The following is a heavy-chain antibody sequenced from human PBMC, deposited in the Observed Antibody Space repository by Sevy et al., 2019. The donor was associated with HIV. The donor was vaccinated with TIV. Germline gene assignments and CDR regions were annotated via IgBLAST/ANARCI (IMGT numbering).Heavy chain of an antibody. D-gene: IGHD2-15*01. CDR1: GFTFSSYS. CDR2: ISSSSSYI. V-gene: IGHV3-21*01. J-gene: IGHJ6*02. CDR3: ARPSGAATDYYYYGMDV. Sequence: LGGSLRLSCAASGFTFSSYSINWVRQAPGKGPEWVSSISSSSSYIYYADSVKGRFTISRDNAKNSLYLQMNSLRAEDTAVYYCARPSGAATDYYYYGMDVWGQGTTVTVSS.